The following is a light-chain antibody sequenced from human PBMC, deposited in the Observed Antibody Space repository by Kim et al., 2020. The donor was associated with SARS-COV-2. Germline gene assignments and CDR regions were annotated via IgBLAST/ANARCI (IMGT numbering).Light chain of an antibody. CDR1: QTVLYNSNNKNY. CDR2: WAS. Sequence: RATLNCKSNQTVLYNSNNKNYLAWYQQKPGQAPKLLIYWASIRESGVSDRFSGSGSETDFTLTISSLQAEDVAVCYCQQYYSTPPSFGQGTKLEI. J-gene: IGKJ2*03. V-gene: IGKV4-1*01. CDR3: QQYYSTPPS.